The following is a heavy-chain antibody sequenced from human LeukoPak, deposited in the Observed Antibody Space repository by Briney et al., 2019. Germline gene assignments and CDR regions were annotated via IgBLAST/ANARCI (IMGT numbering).Heavy chain of an antibody. V-gene: IGHV3-23*01. D-gene: IGHD1-1*01. Sequence: HPGGSLRLSCAASGFIVRNNYMSWVRQAPGKGLEWVSSISGSGGSTYYADSVKGRFTISRDNSKNTLYLQMNSLRVEDTAAYYCAKVLATTGTIPLDVWGQGTTVTVSS. CDR3: AKVLATTGTIPLDV. CDR1: GFIVRNNY. CDR2: ISGSGGST. J-gene: IGHJ6*02.